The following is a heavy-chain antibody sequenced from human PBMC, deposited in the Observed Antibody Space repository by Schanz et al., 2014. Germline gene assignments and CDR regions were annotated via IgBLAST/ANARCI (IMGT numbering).Heavy chain of an antibody. CDR2: IYSGGNT. D-gene: IGHD2-2*01. J-gene: IGHJ6*02. Sequence: EVQLVESGGGLVQPGGSLRLSCAASGFTVSSNYMSWVRQAPGKGLEWVSVIYSGGNTYYADSVKGRFTVSRDNSKNTLYLQMNSLRAGDTAVYYCARSPRDIVVVPAARYPLCYYYGMDVWGQGTTVTVSS. V-gene: IGHV3-66*01. CDR3: ARSPRDIVVVPAARYPLCYYYGMDV. CDR1: GFTVSSNY.